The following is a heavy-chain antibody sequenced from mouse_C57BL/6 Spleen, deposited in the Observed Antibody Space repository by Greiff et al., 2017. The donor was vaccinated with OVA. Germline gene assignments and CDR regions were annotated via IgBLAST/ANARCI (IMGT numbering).Heavy chain of an antibody. Sequence: VQLQQSGPELVKPGASVKISCKASGYTFTDYYMNWVKQSHGKSLEWIGDINPNNGGTSYNQKFKGKATLTVDKSSSTAYMELRRLTSEDSAGYYCARRGPTVARYGYFDVWGTGTTVTVSS. CDR2: INPNNGGT. V-gene: IGHV1-26*01. D-gene: IGHD1-1*01. CDR1: GYTFTDYY. CDR3: ARRGPTVARYGYFDV. J-gene: IGHJ1*03.